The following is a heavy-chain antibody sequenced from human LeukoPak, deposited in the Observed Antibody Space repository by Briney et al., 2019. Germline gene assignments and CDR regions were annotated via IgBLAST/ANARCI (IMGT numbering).Heavy chain of an antibody. Sequence: GGSLSLSCSASGFAFSSLGMHWVRQAPGKGLEHVSTIGSDGDSTYYADSVKDRFTISRDNSKNALYLQMTSLRPEDSAVYYCVSPVFINYWGQGTLVTVSP. J-gene: IGHJ4*01. V-gene: IGHV3-64D*06. D-gene: IGHD1-14*01. CDR3: VSPVFINY. CDR1: GFAFSSLG. CDR2: IGSDGDST.